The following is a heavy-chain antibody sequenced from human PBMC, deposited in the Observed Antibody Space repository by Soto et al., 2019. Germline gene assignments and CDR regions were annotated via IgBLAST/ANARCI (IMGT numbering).Heavy chain of an antibody. CDR2: IYWDDDK. CDR1: GFSLSTSGVG. D-gene: IGHD3-10*01. Sequence: SGPTLVNPTQTLTLTCTFSGFSLSTSGVGVGWIRQPPGKALEWLAPIYWDDDKRYSPSLKSRLTITKDTSKNQVVLTMTNMDPVDTATYYCAHSGRRVLWFGELYRPAWFDPWGQGTLVTVSS. J-gene: IGHJ5*02. CDR3: AHSGRRVLWFGELYRPAWFDP. V-gene: IGHV2-5*02.